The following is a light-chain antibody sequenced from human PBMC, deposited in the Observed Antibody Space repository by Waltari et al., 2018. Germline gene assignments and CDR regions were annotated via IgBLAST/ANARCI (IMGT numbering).Light chain of an antibody. CDR1: QGIAKW. J-gene: IGKJ1*01. Sequence: DILMTQSPSSVSASVGDIITITFRASQGIAKWMAWSHQKPGKPPHLLFYAAATLQSGVPSRFSGSGSGTDFTLTISRLQPEDFATYFCQQTSSFPRTFGQGTKVEIK. CDR2: AAA. V-gene: IGKV1-12*01. CDR3: QQTSSFPRT.